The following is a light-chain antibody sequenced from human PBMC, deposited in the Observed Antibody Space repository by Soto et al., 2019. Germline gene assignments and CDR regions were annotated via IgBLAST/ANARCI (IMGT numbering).Light chain of an antibody. CDR3: SSYTSSISLCV. V-gene: IGLV2-14*01. J-gene: IGLJ1*01. CDR1: SSDVGGYNY. Sequence: QSALAQPASVSGSPGQSITISCTGTSSDVGGYNYVSWYQQHPGKAPKLMIHDVTSRPSGVSSRFSGSKSGNTASLTISGLQAEDDVDYYCSSYTSSISLCVFGTGNNVNV. CDR2: DVT.